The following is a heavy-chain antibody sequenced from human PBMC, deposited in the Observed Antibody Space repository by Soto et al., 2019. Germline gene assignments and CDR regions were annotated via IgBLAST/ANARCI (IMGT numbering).Heavy chain of an antibody. J-gene: IGHJ4*02. V-gene: IGHV4-61*08. Sequence: SETLSLTCAVSGGSISSGGYSWSWIRQPPGKGLEWIGYIYYSGSTNYNPSLKSRVTISVDTSKNQFSLKLSSVTAADTAVYYCARLGSYDILTGYYMGLDYWGQGTLVTVSS. CDR3: ARLGSYDILTGYYMGLDY. D-gene: IGHD3-9*01. CDR1: GGSISSGGYS. CDR2: IYYSGST.